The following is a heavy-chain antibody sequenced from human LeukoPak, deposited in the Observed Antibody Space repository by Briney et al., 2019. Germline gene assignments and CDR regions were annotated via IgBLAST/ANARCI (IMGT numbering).Heavy chain of an antibody. V-gene: IGHV3-74*01. CDR3: ARTSYGDDYYYYGMDV. Sequence: GGSLRLSCAASGFTFRTYWMHWVRQAPGKGLVWVSRINSDGSSTNYADSVKGRFTISRDNAKNTLYLQMNSLRAEDTAVYYCARTSYGDDYYYYGMDVWGQGTTVTVSS. J-gene: IGHJ6*02. CDR2: INSDGSST. D-gene: IGHD4-17*01. CDR1: GFTFRTYW.